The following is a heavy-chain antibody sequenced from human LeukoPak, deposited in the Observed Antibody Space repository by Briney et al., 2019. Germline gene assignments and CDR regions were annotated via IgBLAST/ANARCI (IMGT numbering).Heavy chain of an antibody. V-gene: IGHV3-30*02. CDR1: GFTFSNYG. D-gene: IGHD2-21*01. Sequence: GGSLRLSCEASGFTFSNYGMHWVRQAPGKGLEWVAFLRHNGGREYYVDSVRGRFTISRDNSKNTLYLEMNSLRVEDTAVHYCAKADIVAVRSALEYWGQGTLVSVSS. CDR3: AKADIVAVRSALEY. CDR2: LRHNGGRE. J-gene: IGHJ4*02.